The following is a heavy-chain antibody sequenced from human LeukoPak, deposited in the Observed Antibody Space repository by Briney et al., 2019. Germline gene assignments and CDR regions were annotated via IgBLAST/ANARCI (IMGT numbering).Heavy chain of an antibody. Sequence: GSLRLSCAASGFTFSSYEMNWVRQPPGKGLEWIGSIYYSGSTYYNPSLKSRVTISVDTSKNQFPLKLSSVTAADTAVYYCARHRTYYYGSGSFPFDYWGQGTLVTVSS. CDR2: IYYSGST. CDR1: GFTFSSYE. V-gene: IGHV4-39*01. D-gene: IGHD3-10*01. CDR3: ARHRTYYYGSGSFPFDY. J-gene: IGHJ4*02.